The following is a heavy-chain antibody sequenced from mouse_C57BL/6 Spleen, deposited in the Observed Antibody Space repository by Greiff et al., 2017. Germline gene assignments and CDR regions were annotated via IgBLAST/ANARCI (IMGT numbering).Heavy chain of an antibody. J-gene: IGHJ2*01. CDR1: GYTFTSYW. CDR2: IYPGSGST. D-gene: IGHD2-2*01. V-gene: IGHV1-55*01. CDR3: ASYLSTMVTTDYFDD. Sequence: QVQLQQPGAELVKPGASVKMSCKASGYTFTSYWITWVKQRPGQGLEWIGDIYPGSGSTNYNEKFKSKATLTVDTSSSTAYMQLSSLTSEDSAVYYCASYLSTMVTTDYFDDWGQGTTLTVSS.